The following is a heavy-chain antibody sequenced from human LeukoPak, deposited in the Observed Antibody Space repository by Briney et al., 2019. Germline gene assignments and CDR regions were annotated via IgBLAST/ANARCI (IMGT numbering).Heavy chain of an antibody. Sequence: GGSLRLSCAASGFTFGSYSMNWVRQAPGKGLEWVSSISSSSSYIYHADSVKGRFTISRDNANNSLYLQMNSLRAEDTAVYYCARDYTRTTGWFDPWGQGTLVTVSS. CDR1: GFTFGSYS. CDR3: ARDYTRTTGWFDP. D-gene: IGHD1-1*01. J-gene: IGHJ5*02. V-gene: IGHV3-21*01. CDR2: ISSSSSYI.